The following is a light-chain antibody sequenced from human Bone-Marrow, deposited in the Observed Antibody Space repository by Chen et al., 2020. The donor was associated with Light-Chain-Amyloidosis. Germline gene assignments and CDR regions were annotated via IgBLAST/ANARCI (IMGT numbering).Light chain of an antibody. Sequence: QSALNQPASVSGSPRPALTIPCTGTSSAVGGYNYVSWYQQHPGKAPKLIIYDVTYRPSGVSNRFSGSESGNTTSLTISGLQAEDEADYYCSSFTRNNALVFGGGTKLTVL. CDR3: SSFTRNNALV. J-gene: IGLJ2*01. CDR1: SSAVGGYNY. CDR2: DVT. V-gene: IGLV2-14*03.